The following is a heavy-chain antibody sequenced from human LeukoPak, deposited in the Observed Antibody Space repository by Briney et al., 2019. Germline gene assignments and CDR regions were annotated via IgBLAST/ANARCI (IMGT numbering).Heavy chain of an antibody. Sequence: PSETLSLTCTVSGGSISSSSYYWSWIRQPPGKGLEWIGYVYYTGDTNYNPSLKSRVTISVDTSKKQFSLKLTSVTAADTAVYYCARGYGSGSYPYYYYYMDVWGKGTTVTISS. D-gene: IGHD3-10*01. CDR2: VYYTGDT. V-gene: IGHV4-61*01. J-gene: IGHJ6*03. CDR3: ARGYGSGSYPYYYYYMDV. CDR1: GGSISSSSYY.